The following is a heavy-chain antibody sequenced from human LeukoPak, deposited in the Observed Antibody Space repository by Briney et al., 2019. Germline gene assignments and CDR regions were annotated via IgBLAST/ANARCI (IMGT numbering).Heavy chain of an antibody. V-gene: IGHV4-4*07. CDR2: YASGSI. CDR3: ATGDHSFDN. D-gene: IGHD7-27*01. Sequence: SETLSLTCSVSGASLTIYYWNWIRQPAGKGLEWIGRYASGSITHNPSLKSQFTMSIDTSKNQISLKLSSVTAADTAVYYCATGDHSFDNWGQGTLVTVTP. CDR1: GASLTIYY. J-gene: IGHJ4*02.